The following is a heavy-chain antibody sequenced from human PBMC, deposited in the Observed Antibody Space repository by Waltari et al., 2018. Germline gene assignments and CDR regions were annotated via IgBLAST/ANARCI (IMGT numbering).Heavy chain of an antibody. CDR2: IIPIFATV. V-gene: IGHV1-69*08. J-gene: IGHJ6*02. CDR3: AVTLSAAPFYGLDV. D-gene: IGHD6-13*01. Sequence: QVQLVQSGAEVKKPGSSVMVSCKVSGDTLNNYAIHWVRQAPGQGLEWVGRIIPIFATVNFAQKCQDRVTITAATSTSTAYMEVSSLRSDDTAMYYCAVTLSAAPFYGLDVWGQGTTVTVFS. CDR1: GDTLNNYA.